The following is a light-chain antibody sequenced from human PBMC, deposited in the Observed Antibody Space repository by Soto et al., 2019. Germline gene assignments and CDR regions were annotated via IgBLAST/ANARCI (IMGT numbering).Light chain of an antibody. CDR3: HHYHNWPTT. Sequence: EILMTQSPATLSVSPWQRATLSCRASVSVSSHVAWYQQKPGQAPRLLIYDSSTRATGIPARFSGSESGTEFTLTISSLQSEDFAVYYCHHYHNWPTTFGQGTRLENK. V-gene: IGKV3-15*01. CDR2: DSS. J-gene: IGKJ5*01. CDR1: VSVSSH.